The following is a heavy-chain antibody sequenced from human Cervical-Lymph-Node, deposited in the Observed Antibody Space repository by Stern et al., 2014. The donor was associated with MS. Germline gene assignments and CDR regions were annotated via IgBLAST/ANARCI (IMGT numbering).Heavy chain of an antibody. Sequence: VQLVESGAEVKKPGSSVNVSCKASGGTFSSSYAITWMRPAPGQGLEWMGRIITIPGLPNYAQKFQGRVTITADTSTSTAYMELSSLRSEDTAVYYCARGVVSNRAAATLHNLFDPWGQGTLVTVSS. D-gene: IGHD2-15*01. J-gene: IGHJ5*02. CDR1: GGTFSSSYA. V-gene: IGHV1-69*09. CDR2: IITIPGLP. CDR3: ARGVVSNRAAATLHNLFDP.